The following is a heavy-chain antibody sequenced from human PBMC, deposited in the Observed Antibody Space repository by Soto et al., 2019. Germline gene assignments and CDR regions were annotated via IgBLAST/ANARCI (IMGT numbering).Heavy chain of an antibody. CDR3: ARGGSGSPFNYYYYMDV. Sequence: QVQLVQSGAEVKKPGASVKVSCKASGYTFTSYAMHWVRQAPGQRLEWMGWINAGNGNTKYSQKFQGRVTITRDTSASTAYMELSSLRSEDTAVYYCARGGSGSPFNYYYYMDVWGKGTTVTVSS. CDR2: INAGNGNT. D-gene: IGHD3-10*01. CDR1: GYTFTSYA. J-gene: IGHJ6*03. V-gene: IGHV1-3*01.